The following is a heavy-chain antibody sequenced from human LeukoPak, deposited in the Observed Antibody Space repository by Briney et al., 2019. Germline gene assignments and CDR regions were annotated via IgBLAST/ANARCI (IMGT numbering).Heavy chain of an antibody. D-gene: IGHD2-2*03. V-gene: IGHV3-48*01. Sequence: PGGSLRLSCAASGFTFSSYSMNWVRQAPGKGLEWVSYISSSSSTIYYADSVKGRFTISRDNSKNTLYLQMNSLRAEDTAVYYCAKDLGIVVVPAATYSSSWDYWGQGTLVTVSS. J-gene: IGHJ4*02. CDR2: ISSSSSTI. CDR1: GFTFSSYS. CDR3: AKDLGIVVVPAATYSSSWDY.